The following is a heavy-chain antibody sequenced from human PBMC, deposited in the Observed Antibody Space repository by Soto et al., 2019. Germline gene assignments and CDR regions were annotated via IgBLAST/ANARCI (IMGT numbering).Heavy chain of an antibody. V-gene: IGHV3-48*01. CDR3: AREYSGYDSMLYYYYYMDV. CDR1: GFTFSSYS. D-gene: IGHD5-12*01. Sequence: GGSLRLSCAASGFTFSSYSMNWVRQAPGKGQERVSYISSSSSTIYYADSVKGRFTISRDNAKNSLYLQMNSLRAEDTAVYYCAREYSGYDSMLYYYYYMDVWGKGTTVTVSS. CDR2: ISSSSSTI. J-gene: IGHJ6*03.